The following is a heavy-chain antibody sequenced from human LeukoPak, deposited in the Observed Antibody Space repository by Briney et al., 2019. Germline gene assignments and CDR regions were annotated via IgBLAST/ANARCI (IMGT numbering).Heavy chain of an antibody. CDR1: GGSFSGYY. Sequence: SETLSLTCAVYGGSFSGYYWSWIRQPPGKGLEWIGEINHSGSTNYNPSLKSRVTISVDTSKNQFSLRLSSVTAADTAVYYCARHGGSYYDSSGNFDYWGQGTLVTVSS. V-gene: IGHV4-34*01. D-gene: IGHD3-22*01. CDR2: INHSGST. CDR3: ARHGGSYYDSSGNFDY. J-gene: IGHJ4*02.